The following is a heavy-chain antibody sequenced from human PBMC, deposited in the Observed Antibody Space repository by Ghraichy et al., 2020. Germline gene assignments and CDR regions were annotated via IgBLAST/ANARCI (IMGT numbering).Heavy chain of an antibody. CDR2: INYSGGT. V-gene: IGHV4-59*01. J-gene: IGHJ4*02. D-gene: IGHD6-19*01. Sequence: SETPSLTCTVSGGSITSDYWSWIRQPPGKGLEWIGYINYSGGTKYNPSLKSRVTISIDTSRNQFSLKLTSVTAADTAVYHCARNFKIAPYSSGWSFDYWGQGALVTVSS. CDR1: GGSITSDY. CDR3: ARNFKIAPYSSGWSFDY.